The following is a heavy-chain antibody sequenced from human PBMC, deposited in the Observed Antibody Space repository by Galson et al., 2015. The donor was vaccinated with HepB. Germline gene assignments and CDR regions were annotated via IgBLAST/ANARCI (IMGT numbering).Heavy chain of an antibody. CDR3: AKTLGTYGTGSYLAFDI. D-gene: IGHD3-10*01. CDR2: ISGSGGGT. J-gene: IGHJ3*02. V-gene: IGHV3-23*01. CDR1: GFTFSSYA. Sequence: SLRLSCAASGFTFSSYAMSWVRQAPGKGLEWVSAISGSGGGTYYADSVKGRFTISRDNSKNTLYLQMNSLRAEDTAVYYCAKTLGTYGTGSYLAFDIWGQGTMVTVSS.